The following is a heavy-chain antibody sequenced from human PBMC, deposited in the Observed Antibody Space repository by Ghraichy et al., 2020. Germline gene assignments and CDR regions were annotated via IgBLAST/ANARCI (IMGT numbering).Heavy chain of an antibody. J-gene: IGHJ6*02. CDR3: ANGDIVATNGGDYFYYAMDV. D-gene: IGHD5-12*01. CDR2: ISSRSSYT. Sequence: GGSLRLSCAASGFTFSTYSMNWVRQAPGKGLEWVSSISSRSSYTYYADLVKGRFTISRDNAKNSLYLQMNSLRAEDTAVYYCANGDIVATNGGDYFYYAMDVWGQGSTVTV. CDR1: GFTFSTYS. V-gene: IGHV3-21*01.